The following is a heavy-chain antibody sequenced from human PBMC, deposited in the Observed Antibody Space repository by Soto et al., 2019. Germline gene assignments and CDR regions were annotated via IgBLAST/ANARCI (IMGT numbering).Heavy chain of an antibody. CDR3: ARVPDNWSPLDY. CDR2: ITGPSDRI. D-gene: IGHD1-1*01. J-gene: IGHJ4*02. Sequence: GGSLRLSCAVSGFTFSTYSMNWVRQAPGKGLEWVSFITGPSDRIHYADSVRGRFTISRDNAENSLYLQMNSLRAEDTAVYYCARVPDNWSPLDYWGQGILVTVSS. V-gene: IGHV3-21*01. CDR1: GFTFSTYS.